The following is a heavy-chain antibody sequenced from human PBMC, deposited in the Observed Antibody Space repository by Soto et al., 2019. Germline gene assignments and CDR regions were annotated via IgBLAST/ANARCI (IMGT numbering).Heavy chain of an antibody. Sequence: QVRLVQSGAEVKKSGSSVKVSCMASGGTFSSYTVNWLRQAPGRGLEWMGRVIPVLTTTDYAQKFRGRVTITADKSANAVYMELTSLSSEDTAIYYCARRRYCGYDCYHKHYYGIDVWGQGTTVTVAS. CDR3: ARRRYCGYDCYHKHYYGIDV. CDR1: GGTFSSYT. D-gene: IGHD2-21*02. V-gene: IGHV1-69*08. J-gene: IGHJ6*02. CDR2: VIPVLTTT.